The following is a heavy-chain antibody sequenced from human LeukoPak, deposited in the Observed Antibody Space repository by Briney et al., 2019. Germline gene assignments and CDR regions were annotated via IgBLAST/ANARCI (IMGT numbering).Heavy chain of an antibody. CDR2: INPNSGDT. Sequence: ASVKVSCKASGYTFTAYYIHWVRQAPGQGLEWMGWINPNSGDTNYAQKLQGRVTMTTDTSTSTAYMELRSLRSDDTAVYYCARALFGSDIDYWAQGTLVTVSS. CDR1: GYTFTAYY. V-gene: IGHV1-2*02. J-gene: IGHJ4*02. D-gene: IGHD3-16*01. CDR3: ARALFGSDIDY.